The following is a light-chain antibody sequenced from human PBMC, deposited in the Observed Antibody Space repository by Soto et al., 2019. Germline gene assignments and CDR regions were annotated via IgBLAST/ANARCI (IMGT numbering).Light chain of an antibody. Sequence: ILMTQAPATLAESPGVDATLSCRASQSVSSSLAWYQERPGQAPRLLIYGAFTRAPGIPARFSGRGSGTDVTLTSSSLQSEYFAAYYCQHYSVWPATFGRGTKVDIK. V-gene: IGKV3-15*01. J-gene: IGKJ1*01. CDR3: QHYSVWPAT. CDR1: QSVSSS. CDR2: GAF.